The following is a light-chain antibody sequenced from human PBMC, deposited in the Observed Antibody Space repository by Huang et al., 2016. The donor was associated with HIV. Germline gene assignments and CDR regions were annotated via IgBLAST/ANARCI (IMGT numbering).Light chain of an antibody. CDR2: GAT. CDR3: QQYNDWPQT. J-gene: IGKJ1*01. CDR1: QSVSTN. V-gene: IGKV3-15*01. Sequence: EIVMTQSPVTLSVSPGERATLSCRASQSVSTNLAWYQQKPGQAPRLLIYGATTRATGIPEFTLTISSLQSGDFAVYYCQQYNDWPQTFGQGTKVQIK.